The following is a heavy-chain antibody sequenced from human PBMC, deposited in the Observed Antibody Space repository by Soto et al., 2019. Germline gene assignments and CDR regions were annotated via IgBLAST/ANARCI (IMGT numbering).Heavy chain of an antibody. CDR3: ARAEAWNFIYWFDP. CDR1: GYTFITYD. V-gene: IGHV1-8*01. D-gene: IGHD1-7*01. CDR2: VNPHSGKT. Sequence: ASVKVSCKASGYTFITYDINWVRQAPGQGLEWMGWVNPHSGKTEFAQKFQGRLTMTTNTSINSAYMELSNLRSEDTAMYYCARAEAWNFIYWFDPWGRGTLVPVSS. J-gene: IGHJ5*02.